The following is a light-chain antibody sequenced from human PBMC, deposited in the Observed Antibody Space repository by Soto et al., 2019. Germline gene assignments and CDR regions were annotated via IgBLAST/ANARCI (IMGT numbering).Light chain of an antibody. J-gene: IGKJ4*01. CDR1: QGTSNY. V-gene: IGKV1-27*01. Sequence: DIQMTQAPSSLSASVGDRVTITCRASQGTSNYLAWYQQKPGKDPKLLIYAAATLQSGDTSRFNGSVSGTDFPLTISSLQPEDVATYYFQKNNSAPLTFGGGTNVDIK. CDR3: QKNNSAPLT. CDR2: AAA.